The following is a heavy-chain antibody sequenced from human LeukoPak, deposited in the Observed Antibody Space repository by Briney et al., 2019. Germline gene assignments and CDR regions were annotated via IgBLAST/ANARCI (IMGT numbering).Heavy chain of an antibody. CDR3: ERGRSRGYAFDI. CDR2: IILIFGTA. CDR1: RGSSTSYA. J-gene: IGHJ3*02. Sequence: ASVKVSSKDPRGSSTSYAISSVRDTPRQRPEWMGGIILIFGTANYEQKFQGRVTIIADETTSTAYMELSSLRYEDTAEYYCERGRSRGYAFDIWGQGTMVTVSS. V-gene: IGHV1-69*13. D-gene: IGHD6-13*01.